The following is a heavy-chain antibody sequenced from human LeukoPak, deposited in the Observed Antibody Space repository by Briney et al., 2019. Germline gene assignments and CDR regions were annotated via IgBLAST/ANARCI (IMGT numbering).Heavy chain of an antibody. CDR2: INAGNGNT. J-gene: IGHJ6*03. V-gene: IGHV1-3*01. CDR3: ARGVEYCSSTSCANYYYYMDV. Sequence: GASVKVSCKASGYTFTSYAMHWVRQAPGQRLEWMGWINAGNGNTKYSQKFQGRVTITRDTSASTAYMELSSLRSEDTAVYYCARGVEYCSSTSCANYYYYMDVWGKGTTVTVSS. D-gene: IGHD2-2*01. CDR1: GYTFTSYA.